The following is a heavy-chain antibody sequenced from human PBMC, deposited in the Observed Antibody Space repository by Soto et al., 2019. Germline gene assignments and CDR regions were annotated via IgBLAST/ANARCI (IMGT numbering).Heavy chain of an antibody. CDR2: IYYSGHT. V-gene: IGHV4-30-4*01. D-gene: IGHD2-21*01. Sequence: SETLSLTCTVSGGSITSGDNYWSWIRQPPGKGLEWIGYIYYSGHTYYNPSLKSRLTISVDTSKNHFSLRLSSVTAADTAVYYCARRSIVVVNTIDYWGQGTLVTVSS. CDR3: ARRSIVVVNTIDY. J-gene: IGHJ4*02. CDR1: GGSITSGDNY.